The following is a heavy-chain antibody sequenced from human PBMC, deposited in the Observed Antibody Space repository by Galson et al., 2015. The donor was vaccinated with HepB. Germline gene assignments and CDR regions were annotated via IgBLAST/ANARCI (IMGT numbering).Heavy chain of an antibody. CDR2: INPSGGST. Sequence: SVKVSCTASGYTFTTYYMHWVRQAPGQGLEWMGMINPSGGSTTYAQKFQGRVTMTRDTSTSAVYMELSSLRSEDTAVYFRARDLIGYIDFWGQGTLVTVSS. CDR1: GYTFTTYY. D-gene: IGHD2-15*01. CDR3: ARDLIGYIDF. V-gene: IGHV1-46*01. J-gene: IGHJ4*02.